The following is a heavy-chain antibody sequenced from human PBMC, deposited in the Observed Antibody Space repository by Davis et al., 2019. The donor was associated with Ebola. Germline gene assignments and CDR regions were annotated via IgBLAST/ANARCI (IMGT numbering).Heavy chain of an antibody. D-gene: IGHD5-18*01. CDR2: IYPSGIT. CDR1: GGSISGGGYS. Sequence: MPSETLSLTCAVSGGSISGGGYSWSWIRQPPGKGLEWIGYIYPSGITNYNPSLKSRVTISVDTSKNQFSLKLSSVTAADTAVYYCARQWIQLWLDYWGQGTLVTVSS. J-gene: IGHJ4*02. V-gene: IGHV4-30-2*03. CDR3: ARQWIQLWLDY.